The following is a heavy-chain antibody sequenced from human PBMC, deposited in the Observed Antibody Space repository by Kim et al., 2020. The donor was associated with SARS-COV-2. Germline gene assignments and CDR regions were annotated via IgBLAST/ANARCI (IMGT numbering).Heavy chain of an antibody. D-gene: IGHD2-2*01. J-gene: IGHJ4*02. CDR2: IYYSGST. Sequence: SETLSLTCTVSGGSISSGGYYWSWIRQHPGKGLEWIGYIYYSGSTYYNPSLKSRVTISVDTSKNQFSLKLSSVTAADTAVYYCATHCSSTSCPMSVDYWGQGTLVTVSS. V-gene: IGHV4-31*03. CDR1: GGSISSGGYY. CDR3: ATHCSSTSCPMSVDY.